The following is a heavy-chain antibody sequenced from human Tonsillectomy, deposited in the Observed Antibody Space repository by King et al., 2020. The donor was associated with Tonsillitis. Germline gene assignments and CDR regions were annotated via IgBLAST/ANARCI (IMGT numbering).Heavy chain of an antibody. J-gene: IGHJ4*02. Sequence: QLVQSGEEVKKPGESLKISCKGSGYNFARYWIGWVRQMPGKGLEWMGAIYPVDSDTKYSPSFQGQVTVSVDKSISTAYLQWSSLEATDTAMYYCARQARLSSRWERFDDWGQGTLVTVSS. V-gene: IGHV5-51*01. CDR3: ARQARLSSRWERFDD. CDR1: GYNFARYW. D-gene: IGHD6-13*01. CDR2: IYPVDSDT.